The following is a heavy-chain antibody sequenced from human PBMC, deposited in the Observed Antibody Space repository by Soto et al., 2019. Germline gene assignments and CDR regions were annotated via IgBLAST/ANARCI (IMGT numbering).Heavy chain of an antibody. CDR2: IYWDDDK. D-gene: IGHD3-3*01. CDR1: GFSLSTSGVG. J-gene: IGHJ5*02. Sequence: QITLKESGPTLVKPTQTLTLTCTFSGFSLSTSGVGVGWISQPPGKAPEWLALIYWDDDKRYSPFLKSSLTITKDTSKSQVVLQMANMDPVDTATYYCARSEWSANTDWFDPWGQGILVIVSS. V-gene: IGHV2-5*02. CDR3: ARSEWSANTDWFDP.